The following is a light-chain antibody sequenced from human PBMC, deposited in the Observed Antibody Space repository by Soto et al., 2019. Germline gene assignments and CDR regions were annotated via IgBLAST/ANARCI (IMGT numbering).Light chain of an antibody. V-gene: IGKV3-11*01. CDR1: QSIRSN. CDR3: QHRSNWPWT. Sequence: EIVLTQSPAALSLSPGERATLSCRASQSIRSNLAWYQQKPGQAPRLLIYDASNRVTGIPARFSGSGSGTDFTLAISSLEPEDFAVYYCQHRSNWPWTFGQGTKVDIK. J-gene: IGKJ1*01. CDR2: DAS.